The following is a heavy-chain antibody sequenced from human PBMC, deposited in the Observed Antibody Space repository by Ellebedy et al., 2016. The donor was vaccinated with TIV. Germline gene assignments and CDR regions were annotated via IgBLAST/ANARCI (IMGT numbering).Heavy chain of an antibody. D-gene: IGHD2-8*02. Sequence: MPSETLSLTCTVSSGSISSGGYYLSSGGYYWSWIRQAPGGRLEWIGYIYYSGSTNYNPSLKSRVTMSVYTSKNQISLKMSSVTAADTAVYFGAYNTGGWHWIGGGWGQGTLVTVSS. V-gene: IGHV4-61*08. CDR2: IYYSGST. CDR1: SGSISSGGYYLSSGGYY. J-gene: IGHJ4*02. CDR3: AYNTGGWHWIGGG.